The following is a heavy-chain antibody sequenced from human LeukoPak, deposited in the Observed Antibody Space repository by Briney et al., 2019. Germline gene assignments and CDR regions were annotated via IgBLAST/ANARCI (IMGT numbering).Heavy chain of an antibody. CDR1: GFTFSSYA. D-gene: IGHD3-10*01. CDR2: ISGSGGST. J-gene: IGHJ6*02. V-gene: IGHV3-23*01. CDR3: ATYCYGSGSHYVYYYYGMDV. Sequence: GGSLRLSCAASGFTFSSYAMSWVRQAPGKGLEWVSAISGSGGSTYYADSVKGQFTISRDNSKNTLYLQMNSLRAEDTAVYYCATYCYGSGSHYVYYYYGMDVWGQGTTVTVSS.